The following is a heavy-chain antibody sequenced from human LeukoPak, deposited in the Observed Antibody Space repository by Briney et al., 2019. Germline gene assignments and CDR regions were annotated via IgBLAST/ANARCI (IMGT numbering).Heavy chain of an antibody. CDR1: GFTFSSYG. CDR2: INQDGSEK. CDR3: ARVGSGNFLGAFDI. V-gene: IGHV3-7*03. J-gene: IGHJ3*02. Sequence: PGRSLRLSCAASGFTFSSYGMHWVRQAPGKRLEWVANINQDGSEKYYVDSVKGRFTISRDNAKNSLFLQMNSLRAEDTAVYYCARVGSGNFLGAFDIWGQGTMVTVSS. D-gene: IGHD1-26*01.